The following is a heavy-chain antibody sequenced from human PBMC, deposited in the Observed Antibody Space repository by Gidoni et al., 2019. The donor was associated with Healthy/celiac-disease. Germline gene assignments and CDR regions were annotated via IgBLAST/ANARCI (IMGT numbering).Heavy chain of an antibody. CDR3: ARELGGGIAAAGKPVDY. CDR2: IWYDGSNK. V-gene: IGHV3-33*01. J-gene: IGHJ4*02. CDR1: GFTFSSFG. Sequence: QVQLVESGGGVVQPGRSLRLSCAASGFTFSSFGMHWVRQAPGKGVGWVAVIWYDGSNKYYADSVKGRFTISRDNSKNTLYLQMNSLRAEDTAVYYCARELGGGIAAAGKPVDYWGQGTLVTVSS. D-gene: IGHD6-13*01.